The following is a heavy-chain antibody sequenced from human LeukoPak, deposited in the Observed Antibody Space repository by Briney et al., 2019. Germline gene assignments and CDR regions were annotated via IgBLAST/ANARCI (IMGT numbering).Heavy chain of an antibody. CDR1: GFTFSSYS. V-gene: IGHV3-23*01. CDR2: ISGSGGST. CDR3: ARGDSSGPTGYYYMDV. J-gene: IGHJ6*03. D-gene: IGHD6-19*01. Sequence: GGCLRLSCAASGFTFSSYSMNWVRQAPGKGLEWVSAISGSGGSTYYADSVKGRFTISRDNSKNTLYLQMNSLRAEDTAVYYCARGDSSGPTGYYYMDVWGKGTTVTVSS.